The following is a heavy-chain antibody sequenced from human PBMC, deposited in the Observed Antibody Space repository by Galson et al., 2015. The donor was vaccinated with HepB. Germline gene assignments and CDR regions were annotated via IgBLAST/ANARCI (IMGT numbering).Heavy chain of an antibody. V-gene: IGHV1-18*04. J-gene: IGHJ4*02. Sequence: SVKVSCKASGYTFTSYGISWVRQAPGQGLEWMGWISAYNGNTNYAQKLQGRVTMTTDTSTSTAYMELSSLRSEDTAVYYCAREAYYDSSGYSNFGAHSLSQWGQGTLVTVSS. CDR3: AREAYYDSSGYSNFGAHSLSQ. D-gene: IGHD3-22*01. CDR1: GYTFTSYG. CDR2: ISAYNGNT.